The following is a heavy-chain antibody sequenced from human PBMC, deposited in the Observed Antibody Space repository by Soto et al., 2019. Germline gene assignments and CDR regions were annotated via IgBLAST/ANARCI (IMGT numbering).Heavy chain of an antibody. Sequence: SETLSLTCAVYGGSFSGYYWSWIRQPPGKGLEWIGEINHSGSTNYNPSLKSRVTISVDTSKNQFSLKLSSVTAADTAVYYCARGGALESYYGSGSYSYGMDVWGQGTTVTVSS. CDR3: ARGGALESYYGSGSYSYGMDV. CDR2: INHSGST. V-gene: IGHV4-34*01. D-gene: IGHD3-10*01. J-gene: IGHJ6*02. CDR1: GGSFSGYY.